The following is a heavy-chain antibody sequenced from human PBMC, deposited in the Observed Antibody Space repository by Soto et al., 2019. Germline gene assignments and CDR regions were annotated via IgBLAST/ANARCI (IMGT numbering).Heavy chain of an antibody. J-gene: IGHJ6*02. CDR2: INPNSGGA. CDR3: ARGVGAINYYYNGMDV. Sequence: GASVKVSCKASGYTFTGYYMHWVRQAPGQGLEWMGWINPNSGGANYAQKFQGRVTMTRDTSISTAYMERSRLRSDDTAVYYCARGVGAINYYYNGMDVWGQGTTVTGSS. CDR1: GYTFTGYY. V-gene: IGHV1-2*02. D-gene: IGHD1-26*01.